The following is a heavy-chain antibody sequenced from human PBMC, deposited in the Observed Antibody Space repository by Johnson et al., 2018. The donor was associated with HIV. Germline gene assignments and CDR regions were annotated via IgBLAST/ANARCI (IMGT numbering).Heavy chain of an antibody. CDR2: IWYDGSRT. Sequence: VQLVESGGGVVQPGRSLRLSCAASGFTFSSYGMHWVRQAPGKGLEWVAVIWYDGSRTTYADSVRGRFTISRDNAKYTVDLQMNSLRVEDTAVYYCAKVDCGGDTCAGYDPFDLWGQGTLVTVSS. V-gene: IGHV3-33*03. CDR3: AKVDCGGDTCAGYDPFDL. J-gene: IGHJ3*01. D-gene: IGHD2-21*01. CDR1: GFTFSSYG.